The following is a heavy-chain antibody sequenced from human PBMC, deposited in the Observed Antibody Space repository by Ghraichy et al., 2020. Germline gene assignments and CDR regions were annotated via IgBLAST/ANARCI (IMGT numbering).Heavy chain of an antibody. J-gene: IGHJ5*02. V-gene: IGHV3-48*03. CDR3: ARELYDFWSASLYNWFDP. Sequence: GGSLRLSCAASGFTFSSYEMNWVRQAPGKGLEWVSYISSSGSTIYYADSVKGRFTISRDNAKNSLYLQMNSLRAEDTAVYYCARELYDFWSASLYNWFDPWGQGTLVTVSS. CDR1: GFTFSSYE. D-gene: IGHD3-3*01. CDR2: ISSSGSTI.